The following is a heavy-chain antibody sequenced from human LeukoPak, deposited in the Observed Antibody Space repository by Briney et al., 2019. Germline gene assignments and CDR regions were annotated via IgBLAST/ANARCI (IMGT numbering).Heavy chain of an antibody. J-gene: IGHJ6*04. CDR3: ARLHYYYGVDV. Sequence: PSETLSLTCSVSGGSFTSSSYYWVWIRQPPRKGLELIGTMYFSGNSYYNPSLKSRVTISVDTSKKQFSLKLISVTPADTAVYYCARLHYYYGVDVWGEGTTVTVSS. CDR2: MYFSGNS. CDR1: GGSFTSSSYY. V-gene: IGHV4-39*01.